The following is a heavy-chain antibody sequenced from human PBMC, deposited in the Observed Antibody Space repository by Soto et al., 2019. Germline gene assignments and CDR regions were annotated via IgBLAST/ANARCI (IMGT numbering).Heavy chain of an antibody. Sequence: GSLRLSCVGSEFTFSMTLVRQAPGKGLEWVSMISNDGSSTYYADSVKGRFTISRDNSKKILYLQMNSLRAEDTAVYYCAQRPDAFDIWGQGTMVTVSS. CDR3: AQRPDAFDI. CDR1: EFTFS. CDR2: ISNDGSST. J-gene: IGHJ3*02. V-gene: IGHV3-23*01.